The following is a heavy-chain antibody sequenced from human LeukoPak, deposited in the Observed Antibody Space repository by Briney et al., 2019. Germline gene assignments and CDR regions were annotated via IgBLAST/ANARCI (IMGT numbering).Heavy chain of an antibody. D-gene: IGHD5-18*01. J-gene: IGHJ3*02. CDR2: IYYSGST. Sequence: SETLSLTCTVSGGSISSHYWSWIRQPPGKGLEWIGYIYYSGSTNYNPSLKSRVTISVDTSKNQFSLKLSSVTAADTAVYYCARDRGYSYGYYDAFDIWGQGTMVTVSS. V-gene: IGHV4-59*11. CDR3: ARDRGYSYGYYDAFDI. CDR1: GGSISSHY.